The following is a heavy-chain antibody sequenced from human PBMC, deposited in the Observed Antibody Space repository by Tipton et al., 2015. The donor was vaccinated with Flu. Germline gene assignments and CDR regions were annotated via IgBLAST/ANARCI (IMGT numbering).Heavy chain of an antibody. CDR2: IKQDGSEK. Sequence: QLVQSGGGLVQPGGSLRLSCAASGFTFSSYWMSWVRQAPGKGLEWVANIKQDGSEKYYVDSVKGRFTISRDNAKNSLYLQMNSLRAEDTAVYYCARGTVILTGYCVFDYWGQGTLVTVSS. D-gene: IGHD3-9*01. CDR1: GFTFSSYW. J-gene: IGHJ4*02. V-gene: IGHV3-7*01. CDR3: ARGTVILTGYCVFDY.